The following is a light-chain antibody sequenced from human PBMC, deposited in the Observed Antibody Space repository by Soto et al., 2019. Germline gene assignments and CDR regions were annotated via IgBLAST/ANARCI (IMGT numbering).Light chain of an antibody. CDR1: QSISSY. CDR2: AAY. CDR3: QQSYSTPIT. V-gene: IGKV1-39*01. J-gene: IGKJ5*01. Sequence: DIQMTQYPSSLSASVGDRFTITCLASQSISSYLNWYQQKPGKAHKLLIYAAYSLQSGVTSRFSGSGSGTDFTLTISSLQPEDFATYYCQQSYSTPITFGQGTRLEIK.